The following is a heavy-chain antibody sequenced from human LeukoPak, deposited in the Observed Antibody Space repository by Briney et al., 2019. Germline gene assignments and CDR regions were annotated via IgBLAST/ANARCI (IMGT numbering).Heavy chain of an antibody. J-gene: IGHJ6*03. Sequence: GGSLRLSCAASGFTFSSYAMSWVRQAPGKGLEWVSAISGSGGSTYYADSVKGRFTISRDNSKNTLYLQMNSLRAEDTAVYYCASGGGSGWYPLYYYYYMDVWGKGTTVTISS. CDR3: ASGGGSGWYPLYYYYYMDV. CDR2: ISGSGGST. D-gene: IGHD6-19*01. CDR1: GFTFSSYA. V-gene: IGHV3-23*01.